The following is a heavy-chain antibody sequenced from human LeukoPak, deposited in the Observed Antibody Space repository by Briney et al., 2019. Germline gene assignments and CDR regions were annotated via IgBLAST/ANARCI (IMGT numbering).Heavy chain of an antibody. Sequence: PGGSLRLSCAASGFTFDDYAMHWVRQAPGKGLEWVSGISWNSGGIGYADSVKGRFTISRDNAKDSLYLQMNSLRAEDTAVYYCARDTFGSIDYWGQGILVTVSS. D-gene: IGHD3-10*01. J-gene: IGHJ4*02. CDR3: ARDTFGSIDY. V-gene: IGHV3-9*01. CDR2: ISWNSGGI. CDR1: GFTFDDYA.